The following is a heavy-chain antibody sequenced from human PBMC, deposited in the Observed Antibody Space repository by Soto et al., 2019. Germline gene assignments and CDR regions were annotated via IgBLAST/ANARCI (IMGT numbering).Heavy chain of an antibody. CDR1: GGTFSSCA. CDR3: ARTLKRNIHYQGMDD. CDR2: IIPIFGTA. V-gene: IGHV1-69*13. J-gene: IGHJ6*02. D-gene: IGHD2-8*01. Sequence: GASVKVSWKASGGTFSSCAISWVRQAPGQGLEWMGGIIPIFGTANYAQKFQGRVTITADESTSTAYMELSSLRSEDTAVYYCARTLKRNIHYQGMDDCGHGITVTVS.